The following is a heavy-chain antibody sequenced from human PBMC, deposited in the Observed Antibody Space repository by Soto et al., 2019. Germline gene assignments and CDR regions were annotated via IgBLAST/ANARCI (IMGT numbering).Heavy chain of an antibody. D-gene: IGHD3-16*02. V-gene: IGHV2-5*02. CDR1: GFSLSVRTAG. Sequence: QITLKESGPALVTPTQTLTLTCTFSGFSLSVRTAGVAWIRQPPGKALEWLAVIYWDDDKRYSPSLTSRLSIDKDKSRNQVVLTMTKMDPVDPGTYYCAHLMLTYGGLVAAAAFDFWGPGTMVAVSS. CDR2: IYWDDDK. CDR3: AHLMLTYGGLVAAAAFDF. J-gene: IGHJ3*01.